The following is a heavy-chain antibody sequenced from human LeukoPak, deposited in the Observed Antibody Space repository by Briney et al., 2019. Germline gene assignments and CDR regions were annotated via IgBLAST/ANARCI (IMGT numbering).Heavy chain of an antibody. CDR2: ISGDGGST. D-gene: IGHD5-24*01. Sequence: GSLSFSCAASGFTFDDYAMHWVRQAPGKGLEWVSLISGDGGSTYYADSVKGRFTISRDDSKNSLYLQMNSLRTEDTALYYCAKAGVEMATVGVDYWGQGTLVTVSS. V-gene: IGHV3-43*02. CDR3: AKAGVEMATVGVDY. CDR1: GFTFDDYA. J-gene: IGHJ4*02.